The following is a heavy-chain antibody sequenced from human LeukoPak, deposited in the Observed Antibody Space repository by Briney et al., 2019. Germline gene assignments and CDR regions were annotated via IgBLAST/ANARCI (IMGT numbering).Heavy chain of an antibody. Sequence: SETLSLTCAVYGGSFSGYYWSWIRQPPGKGLEWIGEINHSGSTNYNPSLKSRVTIPVDTSKNQFSLKLSSVTAADTAVYYCARVDYPYYYGMDVWGQGTTVTVSS. CDR3: ARVDYPYYYGMDV. CDR1: GGSFSGYY. CDR2: INHSGST. V-gene: IGHV4-34*01. J-gene: IGHJ6*02.